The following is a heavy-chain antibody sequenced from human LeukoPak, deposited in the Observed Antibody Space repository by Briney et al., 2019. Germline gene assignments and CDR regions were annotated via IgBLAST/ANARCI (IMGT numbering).Heavy chain of an antibody. CDR2: IVVGSGNT. CDR3: AAVDFGGIVGATTWDAFDI. D-gene: IGHD1-26*01. Sequence: ASVKVSCKASGYTFTSYGIIWVRQAPGQGLEWIGWIVVGSGNTNYAQKFQERVTITRDMSTSTAYMELSSLRSEDTAVYYCAAVDFGGIVGATTWDAFDIWGQGTMVTVSS. V-gene: IGHV1-58*02. CDR1: GYTFTSYG. J-gene: IGHJ3*02.